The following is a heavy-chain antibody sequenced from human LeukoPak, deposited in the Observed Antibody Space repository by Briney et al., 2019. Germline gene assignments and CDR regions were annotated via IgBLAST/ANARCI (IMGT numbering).Heavy chain of an antibody. CDR1: GFTFRTYG. CDR2: ISGSGGRT. J-gene: IGHJ2*01. CDR3: AKARCSDGSCHSPAVGHWHFDL. Sequence: QSGGSLRLSCAASGFTFRTYGMNWVRQAPGKGLEWVSGISGSGGRTHYADSVKGRFTISRDNSKNTLYLQMNSLRAEDTAVYYCAKARCSDGSCHSPAVGHWHFDLWGRGTLVTVSS. D-gene: IGHD2-15*01. V-gene: IGHV3-23*01.